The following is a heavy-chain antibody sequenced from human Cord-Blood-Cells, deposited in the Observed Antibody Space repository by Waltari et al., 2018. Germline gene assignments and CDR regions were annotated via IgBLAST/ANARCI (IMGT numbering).Heavy chain of an antibody. J-gene: IGHJ3*02. V-gene: IGHV3-7*01. CDR2: IKQDGSEK. CDR3: ARPQYYDILTGYHDAFDI. D-gene: IGHD3-9*01. CDR1: GFTFSSYW. Sequence: EVQLVESGGGLVQPGGSLRLSCAASGFTFSSYWMSWVRQAPGKGVEWVANIKQDGSEKYYVDAVKGRFTISRDNAKNSLYLQMNSLRAEDTAVYYCARPQYYDILTGYHDAFDIWGQGTMVTVSS.